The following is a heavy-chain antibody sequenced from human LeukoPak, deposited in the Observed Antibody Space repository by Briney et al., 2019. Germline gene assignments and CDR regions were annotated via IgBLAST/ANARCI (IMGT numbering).Heavy chain of an antibody. D-gene: IGHD6-19*01. CDR3: AKSPYSSGWLHYY. J-gene: IGHJ4*02. Sequence: GGSLRLSCAVSGFTFTDTYMTWIRQAPGKGLESLSYISPSGTDISYADSVKGRFTISRDNAKNSLYLQMNSLRAEDTAVYYCAKSPYSSGWLHYYWGQGTLVTVSS. V-gene: IGHV3-11*01. CDR1: GFTFTDTY. CDR2: ISPSGTDI.